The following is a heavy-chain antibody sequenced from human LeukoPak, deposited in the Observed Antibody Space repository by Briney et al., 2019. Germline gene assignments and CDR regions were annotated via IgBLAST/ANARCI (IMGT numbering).Heavy chain of an antibody. Sequence: PWASVKVSCKTSGYTFISYGITWVRQAPGKGLEWMGWISAYSGNTNYAPNLQGRVTMTTDTSTSTAYMELRSLRSDDTAVYYCARVTGQGSGGYFWGQGTTVTVSS. CDR3: ARVTGQGSGGYF. D-gene: IGHD3-10*01. CDR1: GYTFISYG. V-gene: IGHV1-18*01. J-gene: IGHJ6*02. CDR2: ISAYSGNT.